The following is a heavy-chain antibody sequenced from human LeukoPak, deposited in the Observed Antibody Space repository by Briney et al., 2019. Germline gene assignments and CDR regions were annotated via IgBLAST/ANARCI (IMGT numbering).Heavy chain of an antibody. D-gene: IGHD6-13*01. CDR3: AKAEGQGGSSSWFDY. Sequence: PGESLRLSCAASGFTFSSYAMSWVRQAPGKGLEWVSAISGSGSSTYYADSVKGRFTISRDNSKNTLYLQMNSPRAEDTAVYHCAKAEGQGGSSSWFDYWGQGTLATVSS. CDR1: GFTFSSYA. J-gene: IGHJ4*02. CDR2: ISGSGSST. V-gene: IGHV3-23*01.